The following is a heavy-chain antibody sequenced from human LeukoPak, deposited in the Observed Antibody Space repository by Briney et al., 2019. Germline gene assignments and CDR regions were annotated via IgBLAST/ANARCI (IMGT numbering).Heavy chain of an antibody. D-gene: IGHD2-21*02. Sequence: ASEKLSRKASGYTFTVYYMHWVRQAPGQGLEWMGWITPNSGGTNYAQKFPGRVTMTRDTSISTAYMELSRLRSDDTAVYYCAAELYGGIFGHCCSFAYWGQGTLVTVSS. CDR1: GYTFTVYY. J-gene: IGHJ4*02. V-gene: IGHV1-2*02. CDR3: AAELYGGIFGHCCSFAY. CDR2: ITPNSGGT.